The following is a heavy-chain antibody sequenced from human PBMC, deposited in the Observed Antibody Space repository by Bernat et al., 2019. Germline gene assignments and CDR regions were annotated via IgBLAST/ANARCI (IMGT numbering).Heavy chain of an antibody. V-gene: IGHV3-74*01. J-gene: IGHJ4*02. CDR3: ARDRPVVGVDY. D-gene: IGHD2-15*01. Sequence: EVQLVESGGGLVQPGGSLRLSCAASGFTFSSYWMHWVRQAPGKGLVWVSRIDNDGSTTNYPASVKGRFTISRDNAKNTLYLQMNSLRAEDTAVYYCARDRPVVGVDYWGQGTLVAVSS. CDR2: IDNDGSTT. CDR1: GFTFSSYW.